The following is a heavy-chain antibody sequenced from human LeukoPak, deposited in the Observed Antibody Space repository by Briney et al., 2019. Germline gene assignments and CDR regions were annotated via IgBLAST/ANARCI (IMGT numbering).Heavy chain of an antibody. J-gene: IGHJ4*02. CDR1: GFTFNNYA. V-gene: IGHV3-23*01. Sequence: GGSLRLSCAASGFTFNNYAMSWVRQAPGKGREWVSTVNDGGGYTYYADSVKGRFTISRDNSKNTLFLQMNSLGAEDTALYYCAKALAGLFDYWGQGTLVTVSS. CDR2: VNDGGGYT. D-gene: IGHD6-19*01. CDR3: AKALAGLFDY.